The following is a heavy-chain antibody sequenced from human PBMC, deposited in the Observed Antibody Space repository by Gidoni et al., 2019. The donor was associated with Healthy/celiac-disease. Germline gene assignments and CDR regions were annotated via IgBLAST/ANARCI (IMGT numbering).Heavy chain of an antibody. CDR1: GFTFSSYS. J-gene: IGHJ4*02. CDR3: AREASIDY. V-gene: IGHV3-21*01. Sequence: EVQLVESGGGLVKPGGSLRLSCAASGFTFSSYSMNWVRQAPGKGLEWVSSISSSSSYIYYEDSVKGRFTISIDNAKNSLYLQMNSLRAEDTAVYYCAREASIDYWGQGTLVTVSS. CDR2: ISSSSSYI.